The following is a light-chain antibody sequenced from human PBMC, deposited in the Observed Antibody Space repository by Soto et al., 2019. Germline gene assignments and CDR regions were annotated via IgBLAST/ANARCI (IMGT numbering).Light chain of an antibody. CDR1: QRISSN. V-gene: IGKV3-15*01. Sequence: EIVMTQSPATLSVSPGERATLYCKASQRISSNLAWYQQKPGQPPRLLIYGASTRATGISAMFSGSGSGTEFTLTISGLQSEDFALYYCQQYNIWPPYTFGKGTKVAIK. J-gene: IGKJ2*01. CDR3: QQYNIWPPYT. CDR2: GAS.